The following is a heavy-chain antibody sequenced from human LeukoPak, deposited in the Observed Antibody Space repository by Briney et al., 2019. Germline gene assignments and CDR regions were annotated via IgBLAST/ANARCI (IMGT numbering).Heavy chain of an antibody. CDR1: GYTFTSYG. Sequence: ASVKVSCKASGYTFTSYGISWVRQPPGQGLEWMGWISAYNGNTNYAQKLQGRVTMTTDTSTSTAYMELRSLRSDDTAVYYCARVYCSSTSCYANFYYYYGMDVWGQGTTVTVSS. V-gene: IGHV1-18*01. CDR3: ARVYCSSTSCYANFYYYYGMDV. CDR2: ISAYNGNT. D-gene: IGHD2-2*01. J-gene: IGHJ6*02.